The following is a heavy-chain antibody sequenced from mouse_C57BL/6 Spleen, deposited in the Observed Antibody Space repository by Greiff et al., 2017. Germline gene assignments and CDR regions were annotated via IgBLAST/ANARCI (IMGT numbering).Heavy chain of an antibody. CDR1: GFTFSSYA. CDR3: ASAPSYSCLYYFDY. D-gene: IGHD2-10*01. Sequence: EVKLMESGGGLVKPGGSLKLSCEASGFTFSSYAMSWVRQTPDKRLEWVATISDGGSDTYYPDNVKGRFTISRDNAKNNLYLQMSHLKSDDTALYYCASAPSYSCLYYFDYWGQGTTLTVSS. J-gene: IGHJ2*01. CDR2: ISDGGSDT. V-gene: IGHV5-4*03.